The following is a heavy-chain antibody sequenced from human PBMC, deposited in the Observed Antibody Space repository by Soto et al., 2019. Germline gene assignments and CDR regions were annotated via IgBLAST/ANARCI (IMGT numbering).Heavy chain of an antibody. J-gene: IGHJ4*02. V-gene: IGHV1-2*02. CDR1: GYTFTGYY. CDR2: INPNSGGT. CDR3: VLWFGELLPLDY. Sequence: GASVKVSCKASGYTFTGYYMHWVRQAPGQGLEWMGWINPNSGGTNYAQKFQGRVTMARDTSISTAYMELSRLRSDDTAVYYCVLWFGELLPLDYWGQGTLVTVSS. D-gene: IGHD3-10*01.